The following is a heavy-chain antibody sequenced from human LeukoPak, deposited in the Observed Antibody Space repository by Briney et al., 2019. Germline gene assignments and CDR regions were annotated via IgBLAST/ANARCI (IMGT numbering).Heavy chain of an antibody. D-gene: IGHD3-22*01. CDR1: GFTFSSYA. V-gene: IGHV4-34*08. CDR2: INHSGST. J-gene: IGHJ1*01. Sequence: SCAASGFTFSSYAMSWIRQTPGKGLEWIGEINHSGSTNYNPSLKSRVTFSVDTSKNQFSLKLMSVTAADTAVYYCAKRPPSQWLRYFENWGQGTLVTVSS. CDR3: AKRPPSQWLRYFEN.